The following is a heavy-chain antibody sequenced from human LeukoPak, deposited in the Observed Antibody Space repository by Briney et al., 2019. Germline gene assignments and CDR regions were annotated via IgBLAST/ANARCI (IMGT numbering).Heavy chain of an antibody. D-gene: IGHD4-17*01. CDR1: GVTFSSYA. V-gene: IGHV3-64D*06. Sequence: GGSLRLSCSASGVTFSSYAMHWVRQAAGKGLEYVSAISSNGGSTYYADSVKGRFTISRDNSKNTLYLQMSSLRAEATAVYYRVKDSPIYGDYADWGQGTLVTVS. CDR2: ISSNGGST. CDR3: VKDSPIYGDYAD. J-gene: IGHJ4*02.